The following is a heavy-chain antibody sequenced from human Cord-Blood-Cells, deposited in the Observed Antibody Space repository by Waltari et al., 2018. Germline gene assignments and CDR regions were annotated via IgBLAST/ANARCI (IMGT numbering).Heavy chain of an antibody. D-gene: IGHD3-22*01. J-gene: IGHJ4*02. Sequence: QVQLVQSGAEVKKPGSSVKVSCKASGGTFSSYAISWVRQAPGQGLEWMEGIIPIFGTANYDQKFQGRVTITADESTSTAYMELSSLRSEDTAVYYCARNPTYYYDSSGYFFDYWGQGTLVTVSS. V-gene: IGHV1-69*01. CDR2: IIPIFGTA. CDR1: GGTFSSYA. CDR3: ARNPTYYYDSSGYFFDY.